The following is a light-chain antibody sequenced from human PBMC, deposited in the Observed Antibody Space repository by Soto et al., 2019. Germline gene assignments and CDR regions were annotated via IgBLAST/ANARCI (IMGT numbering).Light chain of an antibody. J-gene: IGKJ4*01. CDR3: QHYGDSHLT. CDR1: QSVNSR. V-gene: IGKV3-15*01. CDR2: DAS. Sequence: EIVMTQSPATLSVSPGERATLSCRASQSVNSRLAWYQQKPGQTPRLLIYDASTRATGIPTRFSGSGSGTEFTLTISSLQSEDFAVYYCQHYGDSHLTFGGGTKVDIK.